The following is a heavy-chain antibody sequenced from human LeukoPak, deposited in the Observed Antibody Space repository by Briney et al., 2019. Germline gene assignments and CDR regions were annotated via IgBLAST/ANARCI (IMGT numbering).Heavy chain of an antibody. D-gene: IGHD2-15*01. CDR3: ARDVPYCSGGSCYSELLDY. CDR1: GFVFSDYG. J-gene: IGHJ4*02. Sequence: PGGSLRLSCAASGFVFSDYGMHWVRQAPGKGLEWVAAIFYDGNGKYYADSVKGRFTISRDTSKNTLYLQMNSLRAEDTAVYYCARDVPYCSGGSCYSELLDYWGQGTLVTVSS. CDR2: IFYDGNGK. V-gene: IGHV3-33*01.